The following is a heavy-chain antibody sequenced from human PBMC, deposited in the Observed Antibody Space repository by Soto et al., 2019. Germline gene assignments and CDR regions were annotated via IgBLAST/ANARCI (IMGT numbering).Heavy chain of an antibody. V-gene: IGHV3-15*01. CDR1: GFTFSNAW. Sequence: GGSLRLSCAASGFTFSNAWMSWVRQAPGKGLEWVGRIKSKTDGGTTDYAAPVKGRFTISRDDSKNTLYLQMNSLKTEDTAVYYCARVGYYYGSGSYYDNDAFDIWGQGTMVTVSS. CDR2: IKSKTDGGTT. CDR3: ARVGYYYGSGSYYDNDAFDI. J-gene: IGHJ3*02. D-gene: IGHD3-10*01.